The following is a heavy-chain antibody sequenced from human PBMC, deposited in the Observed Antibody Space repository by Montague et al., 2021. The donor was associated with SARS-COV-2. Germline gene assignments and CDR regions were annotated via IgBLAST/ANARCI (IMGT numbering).Heavy chain of an antibody. Sequence: CAISGDSVSSKTAAWRWIRQSSSRDLERQGRTYYRPKWYYDYAVSVKSRMTISPDTSKNQFSLQLSSVTPEDRAVYYCARDPRYSLSWSFDYWGQGTLVTVSS. CDR3: ARDPRYSLSWSFDY. J-gene: IGHJ4*02. D-gene: IGHD6-13*01. V-gene: IGHV6-1*01. CDR2: TYYRPKWYY. CDR1: GDSVSSKTAA.